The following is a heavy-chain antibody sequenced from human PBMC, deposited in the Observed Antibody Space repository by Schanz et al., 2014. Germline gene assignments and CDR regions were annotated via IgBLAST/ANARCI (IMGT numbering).Heavy chain of an antibody. D-gene: IGHD5-18*01. J-gene: IGHJ3*02. CDR3: ARVALPGYSSPRDAFDI. CDR2: IGNGGVTI. Sequence: MQLLESGGGLIQPGGSLRLSCTASGFPFSDYFMAWIRQPPGRGLEWVSYIGNGGVTIYYADSVKGRFTISRDNSKNSLYMQMNGLRAEDTAVYYCARVALPGYSSPRDAFDIWGQGTMXTVSS. CDR1: GFPFSDYF. V-gene: IGHV3-11*04.